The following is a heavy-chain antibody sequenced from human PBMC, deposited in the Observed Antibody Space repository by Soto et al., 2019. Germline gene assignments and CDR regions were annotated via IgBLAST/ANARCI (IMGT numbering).Heavy chain of an antibody. V-gene: IGHV5-51*01. CDR2: IYPGDSDT. CDR1: GYSFTSYW. D-gene: IGHD3-22*01. Sequence: EVQLVQSGAEVKKPGESLKISCKSSGYSFTSYWIGWVRQMPGKGLEWMGIIYPGDSDTRYSPSFQGQVTISADKSISTAYLQWSSLKASDTAMYYCARVGYYDSSGYPFDYWGQGTLVTVSS. J-gene: IGHJ4*02. CDR3: ARVGYYDSSGYPFDY.